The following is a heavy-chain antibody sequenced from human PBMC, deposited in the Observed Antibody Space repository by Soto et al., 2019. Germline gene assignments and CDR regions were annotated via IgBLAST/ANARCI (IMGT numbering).Heavy chain of an antibody. D-gene: IGHD2-2*01. V-gene: IGHV3-30-3*01. CDR2: ISYEGNNK. CDR1: GFTFSSYA. CDR3: ARDIVVVPGGYYYYSGMDV. Sequence: QVQLVESGGGVVQPGTSLRLSCAASGFTFSSYAMHWVRQAPGKGLEGVAVISYEGNNKYYSDSVKGRFTISRDNSKNTLYLQMNSLKAENTAAYYCARDIVVVPGGYYYYSGMDVWGQGTTVTVSS. J-gene: IGHJ6*02.